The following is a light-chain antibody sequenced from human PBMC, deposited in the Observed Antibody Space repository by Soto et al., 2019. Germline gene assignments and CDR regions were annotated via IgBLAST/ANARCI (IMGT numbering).Light chain of an antibody. CDR3: QQYYSFPPT. Sequence: DIQMTQSPSSLSASVGDRVTITCQASQDISNYLNWYQQKPVKAPKLLIYDASNLETVVPSRFSGSGSGTDFTLTISCLQSEDFATYYCQQYYSFPPTFGQGTKVDIK. J-gene: IGKJ1*01. CDR2: DAS. CDR1: QDISNY. V-gene: IGKV1-33*01.